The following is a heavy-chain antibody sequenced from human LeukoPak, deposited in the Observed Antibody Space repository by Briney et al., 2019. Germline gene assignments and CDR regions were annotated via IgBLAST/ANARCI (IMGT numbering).Heavy chain of an antibody. CDR3: AGGSGLPHFDY. CDR1: GGSISSYY. D-gene: IGHD3-10*01. CDR2: IYYSGTT. J-gene: IGHJ4*02. Sequence: SETLSLTCTVSGGSISSYYWSWIRQPPGKGLEWIGYIYYSGTTNDNPSLKSRVTISVDTSKNQFSLQLTSVTAADTAVYYCAGGSGLPHFDYWGQGTLVTVSS. V-gene: IGHV4-59*01.